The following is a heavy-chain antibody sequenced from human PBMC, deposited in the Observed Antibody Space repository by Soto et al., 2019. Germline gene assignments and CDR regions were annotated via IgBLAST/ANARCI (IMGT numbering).Heavy chain of an antibody. CDR1: GGTFRSYA. Sequence: SVKFSCKASGGTFRSYAISWVRHAPGQGLEWMGGIIPIFGTANYAQKFQGRVTITADESKRTAYMELSRLRSEDKAVYYCARDRGGSSYLDYWGQGTLVPVS. D-gene: IGHD1-26*01. CDR2: IIPIFGTA. J-gene: IGHJ4*01. V-gene: IGHV1-69*13. CDR3: ARDRGGSSYLDY.